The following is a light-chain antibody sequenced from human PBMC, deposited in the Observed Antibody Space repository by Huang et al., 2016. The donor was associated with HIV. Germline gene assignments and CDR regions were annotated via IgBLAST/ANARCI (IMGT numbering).Light chain of an antibody. CDR3: QQTYSSPYT. CDR1: QSISTY. CDR2: SVS. V-gene: IGKV1-39*01. J-gene: IGKJ2*01. Sequence: IQMTQSPSSLSASVGDRVTITCRASQSISTYLNWYQQKPGHAPKLLIDSVSTFQSGVPSRFSGSGHETDFTLTISCLRPEDFATYYCQQTYSSPYTFGQGAKVEVK.